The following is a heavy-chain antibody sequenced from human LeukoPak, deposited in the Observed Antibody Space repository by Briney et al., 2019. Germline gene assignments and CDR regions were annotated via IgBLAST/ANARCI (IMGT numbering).Heavy chain of an antibody. CDR2: MYYSGST. V-gene: IGHV4-59*01. CDR1: GGSFSGYY. J-gene: IGHJ4*02. CDR3: ARDCGGDCYPKYYFDY. D-gene: IGHD2-21*02. Sequence: PSETLSLTCAVYGGSFSGYYWSWIRQPPGKGLEWIGYMYYSGSTNYNPSLKSRVTISVDTSKNQFSLKLSSVTAADTAVYYCARDCGGDCYPKYYFDYWGQGTLVTVSS.